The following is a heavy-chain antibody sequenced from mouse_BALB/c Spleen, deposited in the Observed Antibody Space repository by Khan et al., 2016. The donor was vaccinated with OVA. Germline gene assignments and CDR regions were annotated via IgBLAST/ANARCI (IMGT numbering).Heavy chain of an antibody. CDR2: ITPSNGGT. J-gene: IGHJ3*01. Sequence: QVQLQQSGAELVKPGASVKLSCKASGYTFTSYQMYWVKQRPGQGLEWIGEITPSNGGTNFNEKFKNKATLTVDASSSAAFMQLSSLTSEDSAVYYCIRGGYGGFAYWGQGTLVTVSA. V-gene: IGHV1-53*01. CDR3: IRGGYGGFAY. CDR1: GYTFTSYQ. D-gene: IGHD3-1*01.